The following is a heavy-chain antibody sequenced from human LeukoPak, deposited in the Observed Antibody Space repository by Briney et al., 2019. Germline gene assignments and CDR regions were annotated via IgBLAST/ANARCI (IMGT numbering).Heavy chain of an antibody. Sequence: GGSLRLSCAASGFTFDDYAMHWVRQAPGKGLEWVSGISWNSGSIGYADSVKGRFTISRDNAKNSLYLQMNSLRAEDTALYYCAKDSSSSWYGVLGYWGQGTLVTVSS. CDR1: GFTFDDYA. CDR2: ISWNSGSI. CDR3: AKDSSSSWYGVLGY. J-gene: IGHJ4*02. D-gene: IGHD6-13*01. V-gene: IGHV3-9*01.